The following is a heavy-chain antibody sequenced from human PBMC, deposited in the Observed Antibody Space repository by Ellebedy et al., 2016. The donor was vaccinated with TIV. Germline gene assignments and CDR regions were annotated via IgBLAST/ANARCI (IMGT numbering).Heavy chain of an antibody. D-gene: IGHD3-10*01. CDR3: AHSPSSHLWFGELYYFDY. CDR1: GFSLSTSGVG. CDR2: IYWDDDK. J-gene: IGHJ4*02. V-gene: IGHV2-5*02. Sequence: SGPTLVKPTQTLTLTCTFSGFSLSTSGVGVGWIRQPPGKALEWLALIYWDDDKRYSPSLKSRLTITKDTSKNQVVLTMTNMDPVDTAIYYCAHSPSSHLWFGELYYFDYWGQGILVTVSS.